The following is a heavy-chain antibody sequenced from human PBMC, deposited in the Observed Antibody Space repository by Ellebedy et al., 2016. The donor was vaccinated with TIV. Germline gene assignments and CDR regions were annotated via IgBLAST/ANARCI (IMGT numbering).Heavy chain of an antibody. J-gene: IGHJ6*02. V-gene: IGHV3-23*01. CDR1: GFTFSSYA. D-gene: IGHD2-21*02. CDR3: ARDGDENCGGDCYYYYYGMDV. Sequence: GESLKISCAASGFTFSSYAMSWVRQAPGEGLEWVSIISGSGGNTYYADSVKGRFTISRDNSKNTLYLQMNSLRAEDTAVYYCARDGDENCGGDCYYYYYGMDVWGQGTTVTVSS. CDR2: ISGSGGNT.